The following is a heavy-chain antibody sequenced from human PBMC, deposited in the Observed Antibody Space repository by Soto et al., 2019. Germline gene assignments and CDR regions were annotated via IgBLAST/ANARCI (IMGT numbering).Heavy chain of an antibody. CDR1: GGTFSSYT. V-gene: IGHV1-69*02. Sequence: ASVKVSCKASGGTFSSYTISWVRQAPGQGLEWMGRIIPILGIANYAQKFQGRVTITADKSTSTAYMELSSLRSEDTAVYYCALKPDILTGYTDYYFDYWGQGTLVTVSS. J-gene: IGHJ4*02. CDR3: ALKPDILTGYTDYYFDY. CDR2: IIPILGIA. D-gene: IGHD3-9*01.